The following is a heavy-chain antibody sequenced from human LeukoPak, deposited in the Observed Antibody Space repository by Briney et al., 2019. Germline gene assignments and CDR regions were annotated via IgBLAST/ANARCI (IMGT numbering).Heavy chain of an antibody. V-gene: IGHV4-34*01. CDR1: GGSFSGYY. D-gene: IGHD6-13*01. Sequence: SETLSLTCAVYGGSFSGYYWSWIRQPPGKGLEWIGEINHSGSTNYNPSLKSRVTISVDTSKNQFSLKLSSVTAADTAVYYCARELAAAGPKSVWFDPWGQGTLVTVSS. CDR2: INHSGST. J-gene: IGHJ5*02. CDR3: ARELAAAGPKSVWFDP.